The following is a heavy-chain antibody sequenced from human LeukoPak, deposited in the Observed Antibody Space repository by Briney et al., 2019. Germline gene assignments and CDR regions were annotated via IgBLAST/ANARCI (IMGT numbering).Heavy chain of an antibody. J-gene: IGHJ4*02. CDR1: GFTFSSYA. V-gene: IGHV3-23*01. D-gene: IGHD2-15*01. Sequence: GGSLRLSCAASGFTFSSYAMSWVRQAPGKGLEWVSAISGSGGSTYYADSVKGRFTISRDNSKNTLYLQMNSLRAEDTAVYYCAKDQFVVVVVAATVNFDYWGQGTLVTVSS. CDR2: ISGSGGST. CDR3: AKDQFVVVVVAATVNFDY.